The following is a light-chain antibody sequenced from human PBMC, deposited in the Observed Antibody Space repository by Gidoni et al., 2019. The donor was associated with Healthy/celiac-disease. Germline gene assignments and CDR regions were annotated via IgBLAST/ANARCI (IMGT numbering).Light chain of an antibody. CDR2: WAS. Sequence: DIVMTQSPDSLAVSLGERATINCKSSQSVLYSSNNKNYLAWHQQKPGQPPKLLIYWASTRESGVPDRFSGSGSGTDFTLTISSLQAEDVAVYYCQQYYSTPWTFXQXTKVEIK. CDR3: QQYYSTPWT. V-gene: IGKV4-1*01. J-gene: IGKJ1*01. CDR1: QSVLYSSNNKNY.